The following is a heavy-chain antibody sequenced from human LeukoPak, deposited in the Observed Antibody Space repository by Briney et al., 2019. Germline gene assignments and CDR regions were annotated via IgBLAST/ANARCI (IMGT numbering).Heavy chain of an antibody. V-gene: IGHV1-46*01. CDR3: ARGSGWWDLGFYYGMDV. CDR1: GYTFTSYY. CDR2: INPSGGST. Sequence: ASVKVSCKASGYTFTSYYMHWVRQAPGQGLEWMGIINPSGGSTSYAQKFQGRVTMTRNTSISTAYMELSSLRSEDTAVYYCARGSGWWDLGFYYGMDVWGQGTTVTVSS. J-gene: IGHJ6*02. D-gene: IGHD1-26*01.